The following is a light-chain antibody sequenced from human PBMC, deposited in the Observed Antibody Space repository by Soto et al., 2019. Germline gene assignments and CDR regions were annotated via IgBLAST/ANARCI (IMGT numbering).Light chain of an antibody. CDR3: QEYNDRSP. CDR1: QNVAGD. J-gene: IGKJ1*01. Sequence: RVTTQSPATLSVSPGERATLSSRASQNVAGDLAWYQQKPGQAPRLLIYRTSTRDTGIPARFSGSGSGTEFTLSSSSRQSEDFAVYYCQEYNDRSPFGEGTKVDIK. CDR2: RTS. V-gene: IGKV3-15*01.